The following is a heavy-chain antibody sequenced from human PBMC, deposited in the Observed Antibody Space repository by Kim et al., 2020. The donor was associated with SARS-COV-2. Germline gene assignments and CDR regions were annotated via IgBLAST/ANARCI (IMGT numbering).Heavy chain of an antibody. V-gene: IGHV3-23*01. D-gene: IGHD4-17*01. J-gene: IGHJ6*02. CDR3: AKMTTVVRFHYGMDV. Sequence: DSWKGRFTISRDNSKNTLYLQMNSLRAEDTAVYYCAKMTTVVRFHYGMDVWGQGTTVTVSS.